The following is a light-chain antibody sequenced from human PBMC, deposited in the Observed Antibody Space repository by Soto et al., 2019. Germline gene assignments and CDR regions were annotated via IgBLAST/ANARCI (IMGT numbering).Light chain of an antibody. Sequence: DVEMTQSPSSLSASVGDRVIITCRSSQGIRKYLAWYQQKPGRVPRLLIYVASTLQSGVPSRFSGSGSGTDCILTISSLQPEDVATYYCQKYDSAPWTFGPGTKVEIK. CDR2: VAS. V-gene: IGKV1-27*01. CDR3: QKYDSAPWT. J-gene: IGKJ1*01. CDR1: QGIRKY.